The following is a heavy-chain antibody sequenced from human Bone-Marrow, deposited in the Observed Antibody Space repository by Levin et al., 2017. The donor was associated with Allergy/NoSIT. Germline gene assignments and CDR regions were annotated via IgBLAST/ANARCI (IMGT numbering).Heavy chain of an antibody. V-gene: IGHV3-7*01. CDR3: SRAIHSNYVGNDY. CDR2: IKLDGSET. J-gene: IGHJ4*02. CDR1: GFTFSSYW. Sequence: GGSLRLSCAASGFTFSSYWMTWVRQAPGKGLEWVANIKLDGSETHYVDSVEGRFTISRDNAKNSVYLQMNSLRGEDTAVYYCSRAIHSNYVGNDYWGQGTLVTVSS. D-gene: IGHD4-11*01.